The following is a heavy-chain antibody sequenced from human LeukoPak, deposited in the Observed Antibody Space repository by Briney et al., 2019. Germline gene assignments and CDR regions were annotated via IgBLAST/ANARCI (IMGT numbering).Heavy chain of an antibody. Sequence: GGSLRLSCAASGFTFSSYAMSWVRQAPGKGLEWVSAISGSGGSTYYADSVKGRFTISRDNSKNTLYLQMNSLRAEDTAVYYCAKDSYGRSIWSFYYYYGMDVWGQGTTVTVSS. D-gene: IGHD6-13*01. CDR2: ISGSGGST. J-gene: IGHJ6*02. CDR3: AKDSYGRSIWSFYYYYGMDV. CDR1: GFTFSSYA. V-gene: IGHV3-23*01.